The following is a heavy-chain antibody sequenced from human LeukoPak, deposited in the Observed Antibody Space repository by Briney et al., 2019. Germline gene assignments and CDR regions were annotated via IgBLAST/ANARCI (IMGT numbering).Heavy chain of an antibody. CDR2: ISAYNGDT. V-gene: IGHV1-18*01. CDR1: GYTFTNYG. Sequence: ASVKVSCKASGYTFTNYGISRLRQAPGQGLEWMGWISAYNGDTKYLQNLQGRVTMTTDTSTSTAYMELRSLRSDDTAVYYCARDNPYYYLYWGQGTLVTVSS. D-gene: IGHD3-22*01. J-gene: IGHJ4*02. CDR3: ARDNPYYYLY.